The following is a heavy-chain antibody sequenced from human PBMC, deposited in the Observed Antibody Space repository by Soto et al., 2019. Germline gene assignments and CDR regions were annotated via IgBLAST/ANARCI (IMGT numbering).Heavy chain of an antibody. CDR2: IYYSGST. Sequence: QVQLQESGPGLVKPSQTLSLTCTVSGGSISSGDYYWSWIRQPPGKGLGWIGYIYYSGSTYYNPSLRSQVTITVDSCMSECSLKLSSVTTADPAVYYCARDPLGFGRDLDYWCQGTLVTVST. CDR3: ARDPLGFGRDLDY. D-gene: IGHD3-16*01. CDR1: GGSISSGDYY. J-gene: IGHJ4*02. V-gene: IGHV4-30-4*01.